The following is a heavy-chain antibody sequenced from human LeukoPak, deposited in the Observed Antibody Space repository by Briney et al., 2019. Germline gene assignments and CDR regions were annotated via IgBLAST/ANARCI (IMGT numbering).Heavy chain of an antibody. V-gene: IGHV3-30*02. Sequence: AGGSLRLSCAASGFTFSSYGMHWVRQAPGKGLEWVAFIRYDGSNKYYADSVKGRFTISRDNSKNTLYLQMNSLRAEDTAVYYCASDRIVGATPFDYWGQGTLVTVSS. CDR2: IRYDGSNK. CDR3: ASDRIVGATPFDY. D-gene: IGHD1-26*01. CDR1: GFTFSSYG. J-gene: IGHJ4*02.